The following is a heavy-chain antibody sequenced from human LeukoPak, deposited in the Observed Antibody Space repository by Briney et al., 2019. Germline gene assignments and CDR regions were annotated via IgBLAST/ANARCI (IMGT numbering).Heavy chain of an antibody. J-gene: IGHJ4*02. V-gene: IGHV5-51*01. D-gene: IGHD6-25*01. CDR1: GYKFTSYW. Sequence: GESLKISCKGSGYKFTSYWIAWVRQMPGQGLEWLGIIYPRDSDTRYGPSFQGQVSISVDTSIDTAYLQWSSVKASDTAMYYCARLLAAPYYINFWGQGTLVTVSS. CDR2: IYPRDSDT. CDR3: ARLLAAPYYINF.